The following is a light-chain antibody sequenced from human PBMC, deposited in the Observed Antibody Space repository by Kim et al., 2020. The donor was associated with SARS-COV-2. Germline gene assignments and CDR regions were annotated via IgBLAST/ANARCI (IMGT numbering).Light chain of an antibody. CDR2: GAS. CDR3: QQYGSSPVT. J-gene: IGKJ4*01. V-gene: IGKV3-20*01. CDR1: QSVSNNY. Sequence: ETVLTQSPGTLSLSPGERATLSCRASQSVSNNYLAWYQQQPGQAPRLLIYGASSRATGIPDRFSGSGSGTDFTLSISRLEPEDFAVYYCQQYGSSPVTFGGGTKVDIK.